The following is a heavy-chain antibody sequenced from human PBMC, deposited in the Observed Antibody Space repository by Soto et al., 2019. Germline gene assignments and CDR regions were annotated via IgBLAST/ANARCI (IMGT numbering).Heavy chain of an antibody. D-gene: IGHD6-13*01. CDR3: AREYVSVASAGQFYFDS. V-gene: IGHV1-69*13. Sequence: SVKVSCKPSGGTFSTYAINWVVQAPLQGLEWMGGIIPIFGTANYAQKFQGRVTITADGSTSTAYMEVSSLRSEDTAVYYCAREYVSVASAGQFYFDSWGQGTLVTVSS. CDR1: GGTFSTYA. CDR2: IIPIFGTA. J-gene: IGHJ4*02.